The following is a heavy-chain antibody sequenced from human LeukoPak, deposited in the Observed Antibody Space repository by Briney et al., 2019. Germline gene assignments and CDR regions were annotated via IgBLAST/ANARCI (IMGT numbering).Heavy chain of an antibody. V-gene: IGHV3-74*01. CDR3: AKSPSPMDIVAYYFDY. CDR1: GFTFSSSW. CDR2: IYSDGSGA. J-gene: IGHJ4*02. D-gene: IGHD5-12*01. Sequence: GGSLRLSCAASGFTFSSSWMHWVRQAPGKGLVWVSRIYSDGSGANYADSVKGRFTISRDNSKNTLYLQMNSLRAEDTAVYYCAKSPSPMDIVAYYFDYWGQGTLVTVSS.